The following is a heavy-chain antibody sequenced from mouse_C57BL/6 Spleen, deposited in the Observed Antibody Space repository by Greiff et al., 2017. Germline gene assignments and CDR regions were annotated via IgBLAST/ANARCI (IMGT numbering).Heavy chain of an antibody. D-gene: IGHD1-1*01. J-gene: IGHJ1*03. CDR2: IDPETGGT. CDR1: GYTFTDYA. V-gene: IGHV1-15*01. CDR3: TDYYGSSPSYWYLDV. Sequence: VQLQQSGAELVRPGASVTLSCKASGYTFTDYAMHWVKQTPVHGLEWIGAIDPETGGTAYNQKFKGKAILTADKSSSTAYMELRSLTSEDSAVYYCTDYYGSSPSYWYLDVWGTGTTVTVSS.